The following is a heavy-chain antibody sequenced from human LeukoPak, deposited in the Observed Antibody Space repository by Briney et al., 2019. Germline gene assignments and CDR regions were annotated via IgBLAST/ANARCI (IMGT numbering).Heavy chain of an antibody. CDR2: IRSKANSYAT. V-gene: IGHV3-73*01. Sequence: GGSLKLSCAASGFTFSSSAMHWVRQTSGKGLEWVGRIRSKANSYATAYAASVKGRFTISRDDSKNTAYLQMNSLKTEDTAVYYCTRPSITMVRGAVEFDYWGQGTLVTVSS. J-gene: IGHJ4*02. CDR1: GFTFSSSA. CDR3: TRPSITMVRGAVEFDY. D-gene: IGHD3-10*01.